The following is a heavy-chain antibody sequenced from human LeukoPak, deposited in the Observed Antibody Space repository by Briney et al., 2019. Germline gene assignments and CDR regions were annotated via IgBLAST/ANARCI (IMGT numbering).Heavy chain of an antibody. V-gene: IGHV1-2*06. Sequence: ASVKVSCKASGYTFTGYYMHWVRQAPGQGLEWMGRINPNSGGTNYAQKFQGRVTMTRDTSISTAYMELSRLRSDDTAVYYCAREIPGLGGPSLLVDYWGQGTLVTVSS. J-gene: IGHJ4*02. D-gene: IGHD2-15*01. CDR2: INPNSGGT. CDR3: AREIPGLGGPSLLVDY. CDR1: GYTFTGYY.